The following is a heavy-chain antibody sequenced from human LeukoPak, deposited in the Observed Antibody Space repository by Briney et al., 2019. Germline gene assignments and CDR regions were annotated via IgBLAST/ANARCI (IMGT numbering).Heavy chain of an antibody. Sequence: SETLSLTCTVSGGSISGAYIYWSWIRQAGGKGVEWIGRIYNSGSTSYNPSRESRVTISIDTSKTQFSLELSSVTAADTAVYYCAREGNPGGNNYGHCPDYWGQGTLVTVSS. CDR2: IYNSGST. D-gene: IGHD5-18*01. CDR1: GGSISGAYIY. J-gene: IGHJ4*02. CDR3: AREGNPGGNNYGHCPDY. V-gene: IGHV4-61*02.